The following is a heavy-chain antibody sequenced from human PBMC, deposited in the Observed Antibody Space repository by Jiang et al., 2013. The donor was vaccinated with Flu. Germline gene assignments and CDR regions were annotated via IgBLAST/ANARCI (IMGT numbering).Heavy chain of an antibody. J-gene: IGHJ4*02. D-gene: IGHD3-10*01. CDR2: INTNTGKP. CDR1: GYIFTSYA. Sequence: LVESGSELKKPGASVKVSCKASGYIFTSYAMNWVRQAPGQGLEWMGWINTNTGKPTYAQGFTGRFVFSLDTSVSTAYLQISSLKAEDTAVYYCAIPVGAYYYGSGTNYFDYWGQGTLVTVSS. CDR3: AIPVGAYYYGSGTNYFDY. V-gene: IGHV7-4-1*02.